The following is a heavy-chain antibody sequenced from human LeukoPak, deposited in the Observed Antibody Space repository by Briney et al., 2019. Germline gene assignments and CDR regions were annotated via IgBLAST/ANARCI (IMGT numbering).Heavy chain of an antibody. J-gene: IGHJ4*02. Sequence: PGGSLRLSCAASGFTFSSCTMNWVRQAPGKGLEWVSSISSSSSYIYYADSVKGRFTISRDNAQKSLYLQMSSLRAEDTAVYYCARQGVGYDEPIDYWGQGTLVTVSS. CDR2: ISSSSSYI. CDR3: ARQGVGYDEPIDY. D-gene: IGHD5-12*01. V-gene: IGHV3-21*01. CDR1: GFTFSSCT.